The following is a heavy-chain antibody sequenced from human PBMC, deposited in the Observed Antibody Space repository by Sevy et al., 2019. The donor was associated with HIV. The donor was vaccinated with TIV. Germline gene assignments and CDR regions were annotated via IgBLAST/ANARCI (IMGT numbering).Heavy chain of an antibody. CDR3: VGYYSSTSCYTSGY. CDR1: GFTFSSYD. Sequence: GGSLRLSCAASGFTFSSYDMHWVLQATGKVLEWVSAIGTAGDTYYPGSVKGRFTISRENAKNSLYLQMNSLRAGDTAVYYCVGYYSSTSCYTSGYWGQGTLVTVSS. V-gene: IGHV3-13*01. D-gene: IGHD2-2*02. CDR2: IGTAGDT. J-gene: IGHJ4*02.